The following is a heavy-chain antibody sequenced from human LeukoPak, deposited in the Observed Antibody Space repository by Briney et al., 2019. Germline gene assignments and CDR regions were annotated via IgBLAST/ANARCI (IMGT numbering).Heavy chain of an antibody. J-gene: IGHJ4*02. Sequence: KPGGSLRLSCTASGFTFGDYIMSWFRQAPGKGLEWVGSIRSKAYGGTTEYAASVKGRFTISRDDSKSIAYLQMNSLKTEDTAVYYCTRDTVLGVTSPAFDYWGQGTLVAVSS. CDR1: GFTFGDYI. CDR2: IRSKAYGGTT. D-gene: IGHD3-10*01. V-gene: IGHV3-49*05. CDR3: TRDTVLGVTSPAFDY.